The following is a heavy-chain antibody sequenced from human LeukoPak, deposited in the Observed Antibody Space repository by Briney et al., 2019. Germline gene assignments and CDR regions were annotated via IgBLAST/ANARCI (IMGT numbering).Heavy chain of an antibody. J-gene: IGHJ4*02. V-gene: IGHV3-23*01. Sequence: GSLRLSCAASGFTISTYVMNWVRQAPGQGREWVSSVSESADRTFYADSVKGRFTISRDNSKNTLYLEMSSLRVEDTAVYYCARRGADGWGFFDYWGQGILVTVSS. CDR2: VSESADRT. CDR1: GFTISTYV. D-gene: IGHD5-24*01. CDR3: ARRGADGWGFFDY.